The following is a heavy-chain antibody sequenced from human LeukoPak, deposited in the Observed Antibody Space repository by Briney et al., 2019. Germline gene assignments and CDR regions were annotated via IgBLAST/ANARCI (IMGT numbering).Heavy chain of an antibody. CDR3: ARPGRYSSSWQGDY. V-gene: IGHV1-8*01. CDR2: MNPNSGNT. CDR1: GYTFTSYD. Sequence: GASVKVSCKASGYTFTSYDINWVRQATGQGLEWMGWMNPNSGNTGYAQKFQGRVTMTRNTSISTAYMELSSLRSEDTAVYYCARPGRYSSSWQGDYWGQGTLVTVSS. J-gene: IGHJ4*02. D-gene: IGHD6-13*01.